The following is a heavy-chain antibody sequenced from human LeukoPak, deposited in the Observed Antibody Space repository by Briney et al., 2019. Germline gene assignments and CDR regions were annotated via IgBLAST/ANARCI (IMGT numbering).Heavy chain of an antibody. D-gene: IGHD3/OR15-3a*01. J-gene: IGHJ4*02. V-gene: IGHV3-30*03. CDR3: ATPAGTGKLNDY. CDR2: ISYDGSNK. Sequence: GGSLRLSCAASGFTFSSYGMHWVRQAPGKGLEWVAVISYDGSNKYYADSVKGRFTISRDNSKNTLYLQMNSLRAEDTAVYYCATPAGTGKLNDYWGQGTLVTVSS. CDR1: GFTFSSYG.